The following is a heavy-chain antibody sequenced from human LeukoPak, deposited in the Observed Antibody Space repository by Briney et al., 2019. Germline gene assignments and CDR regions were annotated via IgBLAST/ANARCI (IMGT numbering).Heavy chain of an antibody. Sequence: SETLSLTCTVSGGSISSYYWSWLRQPPGKGLEWIGYIYYSGSTNYNPSLKSRVTISVDTSKNQFSLKLSSVTAADTAVYYCARNEYSSSGFDYWGQGTLVTVSS. D-gene: IGHD6-6*01. J-gene: IGHJ4*02. CDR3: ARNEYSSSGFDY. V-gene: IGHV4-59*01. CDR2: IYYSGST. CDR1: GGSISSYY.